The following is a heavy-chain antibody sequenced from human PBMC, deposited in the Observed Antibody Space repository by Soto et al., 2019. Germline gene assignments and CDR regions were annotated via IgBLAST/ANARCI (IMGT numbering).Heavy chain of an antibody. CDR2: ISYDGSNK. V-gene: IGHV3-30*18. CDR3: AKVPIQANYDFWSGYYWYFDL. CDR1: GFTFSSYG. D-gene: IGHD3-3*01. Sequence: QVQLVESGGGVVQPGRSLRLSCAVSGFTFSSYGMHWVRQAPGKGLEWVAVISYDGSNKYYADSVKGRFTISRDNSKTTLYLQMNSLRAEDTAVYYCAKVPIQANYDFWSGYYWYFDLWGRGTLVTVSS. J-gene: IGHJ2*01.